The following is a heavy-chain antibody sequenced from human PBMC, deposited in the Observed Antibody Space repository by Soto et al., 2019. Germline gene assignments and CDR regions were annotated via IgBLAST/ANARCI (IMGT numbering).Heavy chain of an antibody. D-gene: IGHD6-13*01. CDR2: INDGGSST. J-gene: IGHJ4*01. Sequence: PGGSLRLSCVASGFGFSNYWMHWVRQGPRDGLVWISRINDGGSSTDYGDSVKGRFTISRDNAKNTLYLEMTSLGVDDTGVYYCVRRGQAAAGHFDYWGHGTQVIVSS. CDR3: VRRGQAAAGHFDY. CDR1: GFGFSNYW. V-gene: IGHV3-74*01.